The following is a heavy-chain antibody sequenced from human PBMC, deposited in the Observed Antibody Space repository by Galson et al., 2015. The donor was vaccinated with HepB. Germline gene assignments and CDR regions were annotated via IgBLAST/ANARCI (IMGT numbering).Heavy chain of an antibody. CDR1: GYTFTGYY. D-gene: IGHD3-22*01. J-gene: IGHJ3*02. CDR3: ARGHPYYYDSSGGIDAFDI. CDR2: INPNSGGT. Sequence: SVKVSCKASGYTFTGYYMHWVRQAPGQGLEWMGWINPNSGGTNYAQKFQGWVTMTRDTSISTAYMELSRLRSDDTAVYYCARGHPYYYDSSGGIDAFDIWGQGTMVTVSS. V-gene: IGHV1-2*04.